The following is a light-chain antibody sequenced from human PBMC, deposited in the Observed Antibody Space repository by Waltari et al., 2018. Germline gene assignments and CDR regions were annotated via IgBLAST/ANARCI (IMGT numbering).Light chain of an antibody. CDR2: KAS. CDR3: QQYNSYSRT. V-gene: IGKV1-5*03. J-gene: IGKJ1*01. Sequence: DIQMTHSPSTLSASVGDRVTITCRASQSISSLLAWYQQKPGKAPKLLIYKASSLESGVPSRFSGSGSGTEFTLTISSLQPDDFATYYCQQYNSYSRTFGQGTKVEIK. CDR1: QSISSL.